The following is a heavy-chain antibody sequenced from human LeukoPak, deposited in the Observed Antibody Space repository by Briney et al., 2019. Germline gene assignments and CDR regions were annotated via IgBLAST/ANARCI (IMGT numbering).Heavy chain of an antibody. Sequence: PSETLSLTCTVSGGSISSSSYYWGWIRQPPGKGLEWIGSIYYSGGTYYNPSLKSRVTISVDTSKNQFSLKLSSVTAADTAVYYCARQSPYYYYGMDVWGQGTTVTVSS. V-gene: IGHV4-39*01. CDR3: ARQSPYYYYGMDV. CDR2: IYYSGGT. J-gene: IGHJ6*02. CDR1: GGSISSSSYY.